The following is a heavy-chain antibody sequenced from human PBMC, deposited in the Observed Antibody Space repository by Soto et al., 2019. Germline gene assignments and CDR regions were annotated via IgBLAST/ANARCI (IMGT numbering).Heavy chain of an antibody. Sequence: PGGSLRLSCAASGFTFSSYSMNWVRQAPGKGLEWVSSISSSSSYIYYADSVKGRFTISRDNAKNSLYLQMNSLRAEDTAVYYCARDGCSSTSCHGGMDVWGQGTTVTVS. V-gene: IGHV3-21*01. J-gene: IGHJ6*02. D-gene: IGHD2-2*01. CDR1: GFTFSSYS. CDR3: ARDGCSSTSCHGGMDV. CDR2: ISSSSSYI.